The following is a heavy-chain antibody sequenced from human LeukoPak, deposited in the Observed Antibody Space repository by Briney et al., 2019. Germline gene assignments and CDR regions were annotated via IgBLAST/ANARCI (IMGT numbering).Heavy chain of an antibody. V-gene: IGHV4-59*03. CDR2: IHYSGSS. CDR1: GDSTSNFY. D-gene: IGHD2-8*01. CDR3: ALAPNSNWFDF. Sequence: SETLSLTCTVSGDSTSNFYWNWIRQSPGKGLEWIGDIHYSGSSVYSPSLKSRVTISIDTSRRQFFLKLNSVTAADTAVYFCALAPNSNWFDFWGPGTLVTVSS. J-gene: IGHJ5*01.